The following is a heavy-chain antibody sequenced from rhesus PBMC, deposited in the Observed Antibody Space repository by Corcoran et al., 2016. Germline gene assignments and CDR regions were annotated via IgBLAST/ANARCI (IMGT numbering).Heavy chain of an antibody. Sequence: QVQLQESGPGVVKPSETLSLTCAVSGGSISDSYRWSWIRQPPGKGLEWIGYIYGSSTSTNYNPSLKSRVTISKDSSNNQFSLKLSSVTAADTAVYYCARDNWGDYEVFDYWGQGVLVTVSS. V-gene: IGHV4S10*01. CDR1: GGSISDSYR. CDR3: ARDNWGDYEVFDY. CDR2: IYGSSTST. J-gene: IGHJ4*01. D-gene: IGHD3-34*01.